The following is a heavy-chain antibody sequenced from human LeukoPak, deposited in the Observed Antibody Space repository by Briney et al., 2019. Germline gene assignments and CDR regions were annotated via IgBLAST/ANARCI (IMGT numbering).Heavy chain of an antibody. CDR3: ARDGDTAMILFAFDI. J-gene: IGHJ3*02. V-gene: IGHV4-59*01. D-gene: IGHD5-18*01. CDR2: THYTGRT. CDR1: GGSISSYY. Sequence: PSETLSLTCTVSGGSISSYYWSWIRQPPGKGLEWIGYTHYTGRTSVNPSLKSRVTISVDTSKNQFSRKVSSVTAADTAVYYCARDGDTAMILFAFDIWGQGTMVTVSS.